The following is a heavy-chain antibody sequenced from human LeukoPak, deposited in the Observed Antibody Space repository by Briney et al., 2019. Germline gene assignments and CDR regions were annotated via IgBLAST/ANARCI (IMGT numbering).Heavy chain of an antibody. CDR1: GGTFSNYA. D-gene: IGHD5-12*01. Sequence: GASVKVSCKASGGTFSNYAISWVRQAPGQGLEWMGGIIPIFGTANYAQKFQGRVTITAHESTSTAYMELSSLRSEDTAVYYCARGDSAYDLFGHIDYWGQGTLVTVSS. CDR3: ARGDSAYDLFGHIDY. CDR2: IIPIFGTA. V-gene: IGHV1-69*13. J-gene: IGHJ4*02.